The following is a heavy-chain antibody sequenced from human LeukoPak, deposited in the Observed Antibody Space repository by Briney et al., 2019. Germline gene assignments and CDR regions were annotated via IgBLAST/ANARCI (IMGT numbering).Heavy chain of an antibody. V-gene: IGHV3-74*01. J-gene: IGHJ4*02. CDR1: GFTFSSYW. CDR2: INSDGSST. D-gene: IGHD6-19*01. CDR3: ARGMDSSGRYLRY. Sequence: PGGSLRLSCAASGFTFSSYWMHWVRQAPGKGLVWVSRINSDGSSTSYADSVKGRFTISRDNAKNTLYLQMNSLRAEDTAVYYCARGMDSSGRYLRYWGQGTLVTVSS.